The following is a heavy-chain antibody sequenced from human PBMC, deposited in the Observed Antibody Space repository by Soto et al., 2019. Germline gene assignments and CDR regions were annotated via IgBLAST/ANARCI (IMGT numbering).Heavy chain of an antibody. D-gene: IGHD3-3*01. V-gene: IGHV3-48*01. CDR2: ISSSSSTI. Sequence: EVQLVESGGGLVQPGGSLRLSCAASGFTFSSYSMNWVRQAPGKGLEWVSYISSSSSTIYYADSVKGRFTISRDNAKNSLYLHMNSLRAEDTAVYYCARDPPRIWSGYYREFDYWGQGTLVTVSS. CDR1: GFTFSSYS. CDR3: ARDPPRIWSGYYREFDY. J-gene: IGHJ4*02.